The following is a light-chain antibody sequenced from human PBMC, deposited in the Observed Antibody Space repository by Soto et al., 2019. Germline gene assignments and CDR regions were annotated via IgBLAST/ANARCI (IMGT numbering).Light chain of an antibody. V-gene: IGKV1-9*01. CDR3: QQLNSYPLT. J-gene: IGKJ4*01. CDR1: QGVSRY. CDR2: AAS. Sequence: IQLTKSPSSLSASVGDRVTITCRASQGVSRYLAWYQQKPGKAPKLLIYAASTLQSGVPSRFSGSTPGTHFSLTFSSRKPRYSATYYCQQLNSYPLTFGGGTKVDIK.